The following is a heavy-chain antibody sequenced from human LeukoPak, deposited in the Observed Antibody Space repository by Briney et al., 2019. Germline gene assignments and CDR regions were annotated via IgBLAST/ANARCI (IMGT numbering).Heavy chain of an antibody. CDR3: ARGSTIRGYYYYYMDV. CDR1: GGSFSGYY. CDR2: INHSGST. V-gene: IGHV4-34*01. J-gene: IGHJ6*03. D-gene: IGHD2-2*01. Sequence: PSETLSLTCAVYGGSFSGYYWSWIRQPPGKGLGWIGEINHSGSTNYNPSLKSRVTISVDTSKNQFSLKLGSVTAADTAVYYCARGSTIRGYYYYYMDVWGKGTTVTVSS.